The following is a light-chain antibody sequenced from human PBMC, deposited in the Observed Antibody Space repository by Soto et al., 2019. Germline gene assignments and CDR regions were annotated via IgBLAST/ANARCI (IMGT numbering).Light chain of an antibody. CDR2: DAS. J-gene: IGKJ4*01. CDR3: QQLYSFPLT. Sequence: EIVLTQSPATLSLSPGERATLSCRATENLRTFLAWYQQKAGQAPRLLIYDASNRATGIPDRFSGSGSGTEFTLTISSLQPEDFATYYCQQLYSFPLTFGGGTKVDIK. V-gene: IGKV3-11*01. CDR1: ENLRTF.